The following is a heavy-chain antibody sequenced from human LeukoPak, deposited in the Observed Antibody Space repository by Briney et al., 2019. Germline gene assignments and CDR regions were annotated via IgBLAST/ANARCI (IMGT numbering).Heavy chain of an antibody. Sequence: GGSLRLSCAASGFTFDDYTMPWVRQAPGKGLEWVSLISWDGGSTYYADSVKGRFTISRDNSKNSLYLQMNSLRTEDTALYYCAKDTSPMTTVTTPIDYWGQGTLVTVSS. CDR3: AKDTSPMTTVTTPIDY. V-gene: IGHV3-43*01. D-gene: IGHD4-17*01. CDR1: GFTFDDYT. J-gene: IGHJ4*02. CDR2: ISWDGGST.